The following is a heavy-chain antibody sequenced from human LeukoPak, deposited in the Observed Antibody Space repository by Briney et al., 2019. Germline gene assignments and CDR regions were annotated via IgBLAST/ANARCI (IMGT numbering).Heavy chain of an antibody. D-gene: IGHD6-13*01. CDR1: GGSISSGGYY. CDR3: ARPSSSWYYAFDI. CDR2: IYYSGST. Sequence: SETLSLTCTVSGGSISSGGYYWSWIRQHPGKGLEWIGYIYYSGSTYYNPSLKSRVTISVDTSKNQFSLKLSSVTAADTAVYYCARPSSSWYYAFDIWGQGTMVTVSS. V-gene: IGHV4-31*03. J-gene: IGHJ3*02.